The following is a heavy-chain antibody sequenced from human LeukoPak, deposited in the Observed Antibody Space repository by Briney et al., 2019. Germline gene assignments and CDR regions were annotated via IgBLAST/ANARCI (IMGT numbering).Heavy chain of an antibody. D-gene: IGHD3-3*01. J-gene: IGHJ6*02. Sequence: GGSLRLSCAASGFTFSSYSMNWVRQAPGKGLEWVSSISSSSSYIYYADSVKGRFTISRDNAKNSLYLQMNSLRAEDTAVYYCARFGHYDFWRGYVELFYYGMDVWGQGTTVTVSS. CDR1: GFTFSSYS. V-gene: IGHV3-21*01. CDR3: ARFGHYDFWRGYVELFYYGMDV. CDR2: ISSSSSYI.